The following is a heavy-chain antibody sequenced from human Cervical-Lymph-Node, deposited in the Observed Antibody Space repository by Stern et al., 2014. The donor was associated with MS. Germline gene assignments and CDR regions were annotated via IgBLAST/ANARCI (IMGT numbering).Heavy chain of an antibody. J-gene: IGHJ4*02. CDR2: ISPLFGTA. CDR1: GATFRNHG. Sequence: VQLVESGAEVMKPGSSVKVSCKASGATFRNHGISWVRQAPGQGPEWLGGISPLFGTANYAQMLQGRVTFTAAAYTRKNYMELRSLTSEDTAVYYWSRHQGGIAAYWGQGTLVTVSS. CDR3: SRHQGGIAAY. D-gene: IGHD6-13*01. V-gene: IGHV1-69*01.